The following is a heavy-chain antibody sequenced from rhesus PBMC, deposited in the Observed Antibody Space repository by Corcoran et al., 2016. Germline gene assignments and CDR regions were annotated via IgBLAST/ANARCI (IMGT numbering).Heavy chain of an antibody. Sequence: EVQLVESGGGLVQPGGSLRLSCEASGFTFSTYGIHWVRQAPGKGLEWVAVLSFYESKKYYDDSMKDRFTISRDNSKNMVYLQMNNLKLEDTAVYYCVRGLYGLDSWGQGVVVTVSS. D-gene: IGHD2-21*01. J-gene: IGHJ6*01. CDR2: LSFYESKK. CDR1: GFTFSTYG. CDR3: VRGLYGLDS. V-gene: IGHV3-54*02.